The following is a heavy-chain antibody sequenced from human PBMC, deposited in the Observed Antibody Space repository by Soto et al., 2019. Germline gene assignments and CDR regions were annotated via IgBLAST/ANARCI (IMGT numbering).Heavy chain of an antibody. V-gene: IGHV1-69*02. CDR3: ARVAEMGTVTNGLYYYMDV. Sequence: QVQLVQSGAEVRKPGSSVKVSCKASGGTFSNHTISWVRQAPGQGLEWMGRIIPILNIANYAQKFEGRVTITADKSESTAYMELSRLRSEDAEVYDCARVAEMGTVTNGLYYYMDVWGKGTTVTVSS. D-gene: IGHD4-17*01. CDR2: IIPILNIA. J-gene: IGHJ6*03. CDR1: GGTFSNHT.